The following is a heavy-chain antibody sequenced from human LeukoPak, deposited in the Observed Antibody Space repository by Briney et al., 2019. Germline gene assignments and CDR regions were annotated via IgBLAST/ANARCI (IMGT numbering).Heavy chain of an antibody. CDR3: ARQSRYSSGFDS. V-gene: IGHV1-2*02. D-gene: IGHD6-25*01. CDR2: INPNTGGT. J-gene: IGHJ4*02. CDR1: GYTFTGFY. Sequence: ASVKVSCKASGYTFTGFYIYWVRQAPGQGLEWMGWINPNTGGTNSPQKFLGRVTMTRDTSISTAYMELNKLGSDDTAMYFCARQSRYSSGFDSWGQGTLVTVSS.